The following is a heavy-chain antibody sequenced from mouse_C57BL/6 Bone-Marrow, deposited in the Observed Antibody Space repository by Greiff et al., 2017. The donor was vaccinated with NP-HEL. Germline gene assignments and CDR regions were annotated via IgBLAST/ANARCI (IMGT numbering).Heavy chain of an antibody. Sequence: EVQRVESGEGLVKPGGSLKLSCAASGFTFSSYAMSWVRQTPEKRLEWVAYISSGGDYIYYADTVKGRFTISRDNARNTLYLQMSSLKSEDTAMYYCTRGDYYGSSYDYWGQGTTLTVSS. V-gene: IGHV5-9-1*02. CDR2: ISSGGDYI. D-gene: IGHD1-1*01. CDR3: TRGDYYGSSYDY. J-gene: IGHJ2*01. CDR1: GFTFSSYA.